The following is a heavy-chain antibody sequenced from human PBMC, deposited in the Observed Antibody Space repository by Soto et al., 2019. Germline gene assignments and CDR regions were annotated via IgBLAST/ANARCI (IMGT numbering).Heavy chain of an antibody. Sequence: EVQLVESGGGLVQPGGSLRLSCAASGMTFSSYWMSWVRQAPGKGLEWVGNIKQDGSVIQYVDSVKGRCSISRDNAKNSVYLHMNSLRVEDTAVYYCSSGDVFNIWGQGTMVTVSS. CDR3: SSGDVFNI. CDR2: IKQDGSVI. J-gene: IGHJ3*02. CDR1: GMTFSSYW. V-gene: IGHV3-7*01.